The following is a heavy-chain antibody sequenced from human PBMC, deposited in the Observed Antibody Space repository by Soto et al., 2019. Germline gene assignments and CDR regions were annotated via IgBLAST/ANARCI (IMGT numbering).Heavy chain of an antibody. CDR3: ARDLWGSWTVDY. V-gene: IGHV1-46*02. CDR2: IHPSGDTK. Sequence: QVQLVQSGAEVKEPGASVKVSCKASGYTFQNYHMHWVRQAPGQGLEWMGIIHPSGDTKTYAPRFQGRLAMTRDTSTSTAYMELSSLTSEATAVYFCARDLWGSWTVDYWGQGTLVTVSS. D-gene: IGHD3-16*01. CDR1: GYTFQNYH. J-gene: IGHJ4*02.